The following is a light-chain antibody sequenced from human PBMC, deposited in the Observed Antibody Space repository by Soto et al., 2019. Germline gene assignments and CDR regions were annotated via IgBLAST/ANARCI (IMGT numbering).Light chain of an antibody. CDR3: CSYAGSYTLL. J-gene: IGLJ2*01. CDR2: DVT. V-gene: IGLV2-11*01. CDR1: SSDVGGYNY. Sequence: QSVLTQPRSVSGSPGQSVSLSCTGTSSDVGGYNYVSWYQQHPGKAPNLMIYDVTKRPSGVPDRFSGSKSGNTASLTISGLQIEDEADYYCCSYAGSYTLLFGGGTKLTVL.